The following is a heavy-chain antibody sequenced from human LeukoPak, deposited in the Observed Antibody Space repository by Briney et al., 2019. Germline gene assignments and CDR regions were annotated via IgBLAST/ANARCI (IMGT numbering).Heavy chain of an antibody. CDR1: GGSISSYY. CDR3: ARDGYYYYMDV. Sequence: SETLSLTCTVSGGSISSYYWSWIRQPPGKGLEWIGYIYYSGSTYYNPSLKSRVTISVDTSNNQFSLKLSSVTAADTAVYYCARDGYYYYMDVWGKGTTVTISS. J-gene: IGHJ6*03. V-gene: IGHV4-4*08. CDR2: IYYSGST.